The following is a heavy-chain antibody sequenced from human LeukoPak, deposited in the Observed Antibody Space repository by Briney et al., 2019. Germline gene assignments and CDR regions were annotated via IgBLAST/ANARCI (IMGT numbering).Heavy chain of an antibody. J-gene: IGHJ4*02. CDR3: ARARAAAAFDY. D-gene: IGHD6-13*01. V-gene: IGHV4-30-2*01. CDR1: GGSISSGGYY. Sequence: PSETLSLTCTVSGGSISSGGYYWSWIRQPPGKGLEWIGYIYHSGSTYYNPSLKSRVTISVDRSKNQFSLKLSSVTAADTAVYYCARARAAAAFDYWGQGTLVTVSS. CDR2: IYHSGST.